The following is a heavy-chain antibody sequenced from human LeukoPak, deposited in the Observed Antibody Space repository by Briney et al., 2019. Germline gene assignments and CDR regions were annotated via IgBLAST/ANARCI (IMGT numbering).Heavy chain of an antibody. Sequence: ASVKVSCKASGGTFSSYAISWVRQAPGQGLEWMGRIIPIFGTANYAQKFQGRVTITTDESTSTVYMELSSLRSEDTAVYYCARGAFTIFGVVIIRQWFDPWGQGTLVTVSS. V-gene: IGHV1-69*05. CDR3: ARGAFTIFGVVIIRQWFDP. J-gene: IGHJ5*02. CDR2: IIPIFGTA. CDR1: GGTFSSYA. D-gene: IGHD3-3*01.